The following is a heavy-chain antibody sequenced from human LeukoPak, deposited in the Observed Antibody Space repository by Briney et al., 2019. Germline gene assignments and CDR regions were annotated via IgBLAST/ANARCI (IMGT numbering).Heavy chain of an antibody. CDR2: ISSSGSTI. D-gene: IGHD3/OR15-3a*01. V-gene: IGHV3-11*01. CDR1: GFTFSDYY. J-gene: IGHJ4*02. CDR3: ASSWTTPYVDY. Sequence: GGSLRLSCAASGFTFSDYYMSWIRQAPGKGLEWVSYISSSGSTIYYADSVKGRFTISRDNAKNSLYLLMNSLRAEDTAMYYCASSWTTPYVDYWGQGTLVTVSS.